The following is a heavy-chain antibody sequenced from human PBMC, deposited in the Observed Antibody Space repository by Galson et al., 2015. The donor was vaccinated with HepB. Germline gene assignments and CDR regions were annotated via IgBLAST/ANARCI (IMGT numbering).Heavy chain of an antibody. Sequence: LSLTCAVYGGSFSGYYWSWIRQPPGKGLEWIGEINHSGSTNYNPSLKSRVTISVDTSKNQFSLKLSSVTAADTAVYYCARGRWYGDYREKKYYYYYMDVWGKGTTVTVSS. CDR3: ARGRWYGDYREKKYYYYYMDV. CDR1: GGSFSGYY. CDR2: INHSGST. V-gene: IGHV4-34*01. J-gene: IGHJ6*03. D-gene: IGHD4-17*01.